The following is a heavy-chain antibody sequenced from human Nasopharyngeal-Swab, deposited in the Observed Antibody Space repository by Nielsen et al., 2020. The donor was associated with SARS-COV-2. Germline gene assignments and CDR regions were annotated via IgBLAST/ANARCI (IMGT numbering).Heavy chain of an antibody. V-gene: IGHV3-23*03. CDR3: AKGGYSGYDSLDY. J-gene: IGHJ4*02. Sequence: GGSLKISCAASGFTFSSYAMSWVRQAPGKGLEWVSVIYSGGSSTYYADSVKGRFTISRDNSKNTLYLQMNSLRAEDTAVYYCAKGGYSGYDSLDYWGQGTLVTVSS. D-gene: IGHD5-12*01. CDR2: IYSGGSST. CDR1: GFTFSSYA.